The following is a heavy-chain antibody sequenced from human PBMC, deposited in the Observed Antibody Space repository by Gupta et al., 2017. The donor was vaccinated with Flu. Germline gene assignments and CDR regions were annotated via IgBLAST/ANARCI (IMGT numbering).Heavy chain of an antibody. CDR1: RSTFHAYC. CDR3: ARGARGQWLIRDA. D-gene: IGHD6-19*01. J-gene: IGHJ5*02. CDR2: LKPLNGAT. Sequence: QVQLLQSGAEVKTPGASVRVSSKASRSTFHAYCINRVRKIPGQRFAWMGWLKPLNGATNYAHMFQGRVTLTRYTSINTAYMDQSGLQSDDTAGYVCARGARGQWLIRDAWGQGTLVTVSS. V-gene: IGHV1-2*02.